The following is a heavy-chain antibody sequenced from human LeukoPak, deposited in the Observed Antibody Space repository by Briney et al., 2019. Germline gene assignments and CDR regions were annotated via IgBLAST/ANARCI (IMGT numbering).Heavy chain of an antibody. CDR3: ARDIVVVVAARRYYYGMDV. D-gene: IGHD2-15*01. J-gene: IGHJ6*02. V-gene: IGHV4-30-4*01. Sequence: SQTLSLTCTVSGGSISSGDYYWSWFRQPPGKGLEWIGYIYYSGSTYYNPSLKSRVTISVDTSKNQFSLKLSSVTAADTAVYYCARDIVVVVAARRYYYGMDVWGQGTTVTVSS. CDR2: IYYSGST. CDR1: GGSISSGDYY.